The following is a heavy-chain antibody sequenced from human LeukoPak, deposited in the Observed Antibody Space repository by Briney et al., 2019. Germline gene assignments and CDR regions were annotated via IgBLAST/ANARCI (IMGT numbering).Heavy chain of an antibody. Sequence: PGGSLRLSCAASGFTFSSYAMSWVRQAPGKGLEWVSAISGSGGSTYYADSVKGRFTISRDNSKNTLYLQMNSLRAEDTAVYYCAKDEGTTTYYYDSSGYWSSSYFDYWGQGTLVTVSS. CDR3: AKDEGTTTYYYDSSGYWSSSYFDY. CDR2: ISGSGGST. V-gene: IGHV3-23*01. D-gene: IGHD3-22*01. J-gene: IGHJ4*02. CDR1: GFTFSSYA.